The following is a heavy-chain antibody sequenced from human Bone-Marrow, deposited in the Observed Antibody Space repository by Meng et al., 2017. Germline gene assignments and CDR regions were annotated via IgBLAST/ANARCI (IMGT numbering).Heavy chain of an antibody. V-gene: IGHV3-53*02. Sequence: VEPVETGGGLIQPGGSLRLSCAASGFSVSSSYMSWVRQAPGKGPEWVSVIYSGGTTYYADSVKGRFTISRDNSRNTLYLQVNSLRAEDTAVYYCARVLRGWGYFDYWGQGTLVTVSS. CDR2: IYSGGTT. CDR1: GFSVSSSY. D-gene: IGHD3-10*01. J-gene: IGHJ4*02. CDR3: ARVLRGWGYFDY.